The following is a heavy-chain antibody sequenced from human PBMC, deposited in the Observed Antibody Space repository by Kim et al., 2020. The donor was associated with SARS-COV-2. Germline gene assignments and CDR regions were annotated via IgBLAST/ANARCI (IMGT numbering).Heavy chain of an antibody. Sequence: SETLSLTCTVSGGSIRSSSYYWGWIRQPPGKGLEWIGSFYYTGSTYYNPSLKSRVTISVDTSKNQFFLKVNSVTAADTAVYYCARDGNDYGDRFDFWGQGTLVTVSS. V-gene: IGHV4-39*07. J-gene: IGHJ4*02. CDR3: ARDGNDYGDRFDF. CDR1: GGSIRSSSYY. CDR2: FYYTGST. D-gene: IGHD4-17*01.